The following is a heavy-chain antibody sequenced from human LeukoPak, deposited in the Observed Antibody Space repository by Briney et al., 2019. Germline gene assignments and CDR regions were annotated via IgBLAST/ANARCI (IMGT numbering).Heavy chain of an antibody. V-gene: IGHV3-21*01. J-gene: IGHJ4*02. D-gene: IGHD2-2*01. CDR3: AKDRFPYCSSTSCPTDY. Sequence: GGSLRLSCAASGFTFSSYSMNWVRQAPGKGLEWVSSISSSSSYIYYADSVKGRFTISRDNSKNTLYLQMNSLRAEDTAVYYCAKDRFPYCSSTSCPTDYWGQGTLVTVSS. CDR2: ISSSSSYI. CDR1: GFTFSSYS.